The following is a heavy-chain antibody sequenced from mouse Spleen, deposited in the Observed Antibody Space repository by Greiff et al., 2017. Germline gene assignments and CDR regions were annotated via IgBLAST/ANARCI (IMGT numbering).Heavy chain of an antibody. CDR1: GYTFTDYY. Sequence: EVQLQQSGPVLVKPGASVKMSCKASGYTFTDYYMNWVKQSHGKSLEWIGVINPYNGGTSYNQKFKGKATLTVDKSSSTAYMELNSLTSEDSAVYYCARWNSGDYFDYWGQGTTLTVSS. CDR3: ARWNSGDYFDY. CDR2: INPYNGGT. J-gene: IGHJ2*01. V-gene: IGHV1-19*01. D-gene: IGHD4-1*01.